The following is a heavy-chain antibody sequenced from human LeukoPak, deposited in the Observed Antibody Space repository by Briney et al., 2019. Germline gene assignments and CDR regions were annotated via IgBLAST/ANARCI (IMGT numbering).Heavy chain of an antibody. V-gene: IGHV3-33*01. D-gene: IGHD5-24*01. CDR1: GVPLSLYG. CDR3: VRGGDGFNYAKF. CDR2: IFSDRRTT. J-gene: IGHJ4*02. Sequence: GGPLRLSSAASGVPLSLYGVQCARETPGRGRVGVAIIFSDRRTTYYAASVMGRLTISTDESENTLFLQMNSLSADDTAVYYCVRGGDGFNYAKFWGQGTLVTVSS.